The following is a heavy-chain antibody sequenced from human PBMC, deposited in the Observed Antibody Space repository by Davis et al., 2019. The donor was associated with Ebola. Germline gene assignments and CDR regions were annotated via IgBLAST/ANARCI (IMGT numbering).Heavy chain of an antibody. J-gene: IGHJ4*02. CDR3: ARHWVSPRGIFDY. Sequence: ESLKISCAASGFSFTDAWMNWVRQPPGKGLEWIGEINHSGSTNYNPSLKSRVTISVDTSKNQFSLKLSSVTAADTAVYYCARHWVSPRGIFDYWGQGILVTVSS. CDR1: GFSFTDAW. D-gene: IGHD3-16*01. V-gene: IGHV4-34*01. CDR2: INHSGST.